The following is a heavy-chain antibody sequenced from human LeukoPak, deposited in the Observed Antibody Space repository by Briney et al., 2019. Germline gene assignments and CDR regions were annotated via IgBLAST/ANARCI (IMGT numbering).Heavy chain of an antibody. CDR3: ASFWAAAEYYFDY. J-gene: IGHJ4*02. CDR2: IYYSGST. Sequence: GSLRLSCAASGFTVSSNYMSWVRQAPGKGLEWIGSIYYSGSTYYNPSLKSRVTISVDTSKNQFSLKLSSVTAADTAVYYCASFWAAAEYYFDYWGQGTLVTVSS. V-gene: IGHV4-39*07. CDR1: GFTVSSNY. D-gene: IGHD6-13*01.